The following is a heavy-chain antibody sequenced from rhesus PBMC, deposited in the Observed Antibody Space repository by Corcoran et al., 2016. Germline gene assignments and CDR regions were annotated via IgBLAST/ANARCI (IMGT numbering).Heavy chain of an antibody. Sequence: QLQLQESGPGLVKPSETLSLTCAVSGGSISSNYWSWIRQPPGKGLGWLGRISGSGGSTDYNPSLKSRATSSTDTSKNQFSLKLSSVTAADTAVYYCARTAGRWVGGRFDVWGPGVLVTVSS. V-gene: IGHV4-173*01. D-gene: IGHD5-24*01. CDR1: GGSISSNY. J-gene: IGHJ5-1*01. CDR3: ARTAGRWVGGRFDV. CDR2: ISGSGGST.